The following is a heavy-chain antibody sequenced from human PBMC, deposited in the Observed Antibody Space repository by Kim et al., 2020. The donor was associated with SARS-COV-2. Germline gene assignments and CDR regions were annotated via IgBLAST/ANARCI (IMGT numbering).Heavy chain of an antibody. Sequence: PSLKSRVTISVDTSKNQFSLKLSSVTAADTAVYYCARVNYDSSGYYYFDYWGQGTLVTVSS. D-gene: IGHD3-22*01. CDR3: ARVNYDSSGYYYFDY. J-gene: IGHJ4*02. V-gene: IGHV4-59*01.